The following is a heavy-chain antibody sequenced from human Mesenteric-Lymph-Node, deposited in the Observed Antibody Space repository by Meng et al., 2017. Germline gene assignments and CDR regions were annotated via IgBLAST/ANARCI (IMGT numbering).Heavy chain of an antibody. CDR1: GGSISSYY. Sequence: QLQLQESGPGLVKPSETLSLTCTVSGGSISSYYWSWIRQPPGKGLEWIGYIYYSGSTNYNPSLKSRVTISVDTSKNQFSLKLSSVTAADTAVYYCARESDYGDFDYWGQGTLVTVSS. D-gene: IGHD4-17*01. CDR2: IYYSGST. CDR3: ARESDYGDFDY. V-gene: IGHV4-59*01. J-gene: IGHJ4*02.